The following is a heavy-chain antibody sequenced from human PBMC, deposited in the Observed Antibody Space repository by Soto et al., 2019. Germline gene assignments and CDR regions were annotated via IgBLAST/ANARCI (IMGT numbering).Heavy chain of an antibody. J-gene: IGHJ4*02. CDR3: ARGQWELLGYFDY. Sequence: SETLSLTCAVYGVSFSGYYWSWIRQPPGKGLEWIGEINHSGSTNYNPSLKSRVTISVDTSKNQFSLKLSSVTAADTAVYYCARGQWELLGYFDYWGQGTLVTVSS. CDR2: INHSGST. CDR1: GVSFSGYY. V-gene: IGHV4-34*01. D-gene: IGHD1-26*01.